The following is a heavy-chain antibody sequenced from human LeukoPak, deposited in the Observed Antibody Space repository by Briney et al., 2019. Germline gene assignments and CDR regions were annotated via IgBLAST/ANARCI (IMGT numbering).Heavy chain of an antibody. CDR2: IYHSGST. D-gene: IGHD1-1*01. Sequence: SSETLSLTCTVSGYSISSGYYWGWIRQPPGKGLEWIGSIYHSGSTYYNPSLKSRVTISVDTSKNQFSLKLSSVTAADTAVYYCARDLEDAFDIWGQGTMVTVSS. CDR3: ARDLEDAFDI. V-gene: IGHV4-38-2*02. CDR1: GYSISSGYY. J-gene: IGHJ3*02.